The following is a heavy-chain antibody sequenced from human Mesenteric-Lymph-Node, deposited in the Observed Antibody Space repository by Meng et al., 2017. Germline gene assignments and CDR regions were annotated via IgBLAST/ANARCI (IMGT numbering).Heavy chain of an antibody. Sequence: KVSCKGSGYRFTSFWIGWVRQMPGKGLEWMGIIDPADSHTTYSPSFQGQVTISADKSISTAYLQWSSLKASDTAMYYCARLGASVTNTGFGYYYYAMDVWGQGTAVTVSS. CDR2: IDPADSHT. V-gene: IGHV5-51*01. CDR1: GYRFTSFW. CDR3: ARLGASVTNTGFGYYYYAMDV. J-gene: IGHJ6*02. D-gene: IGHD4-17*01.